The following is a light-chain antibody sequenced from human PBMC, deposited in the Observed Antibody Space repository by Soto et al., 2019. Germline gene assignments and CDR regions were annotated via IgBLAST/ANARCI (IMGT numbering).Light chain of an antibody. Sequence: QSVLTQPPSASGTPGQRVTISCSGSSSNIGSNYVYWYQQLPGTAPKHLIYRNNQRPSGVPDRFSGSKSGTSASLAISGLRSEDEADYYCAAWDDSLSGRVFGGGTKVTVL. J-gene: IGLJ3*02. CDR1: SSNIGSNY. CDR3: AAWDDSLSGRV. CDR2: RNN. V-gene: IGLV1-47*01.